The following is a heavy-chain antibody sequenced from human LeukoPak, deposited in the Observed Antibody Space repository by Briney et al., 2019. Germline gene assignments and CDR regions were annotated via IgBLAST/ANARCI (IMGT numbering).Heavy chain of an antibody. D-gene: IGHD3-10*01. Sequence: GGSLRLSCAASGFTFSDYSMNWVRQAPGKGLEWVSSISSDSTHILYADSVRGRFTISRDNAENSLYLQMNSLRAEDTAVYYCAKQDTYYYGSGSYSFDYWGQGTLVTVSS. V-gene: IGHV3-21*01. J-gene: IGHJ4*02. CDR3: AKQDTYYYGSGSYSFDY. CDR2: ISSDSTHI. CDR1: GFTFSDYS.